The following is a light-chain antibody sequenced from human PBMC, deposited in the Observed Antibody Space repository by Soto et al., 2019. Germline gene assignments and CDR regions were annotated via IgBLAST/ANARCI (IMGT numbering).Light chain of an antibody. CDR2: GAS. J-gene: IGKJ5*01. CDR1: QSVSSSY. Sequence: EIVLTQSPGTLSLSPGERATLSCRASQSVSSSYGSWYQQKPGQARRLLIDGASSRATGIPDRFSGSVSATDFTLTISRVAAEDFALYYCQQYGRSPTFGQGTRLEIK. V-gene: IGKV3-20*01. CDR3: QQYGRSPT.